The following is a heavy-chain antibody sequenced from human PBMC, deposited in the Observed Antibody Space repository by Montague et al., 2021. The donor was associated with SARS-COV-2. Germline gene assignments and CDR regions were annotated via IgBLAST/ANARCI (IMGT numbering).Heavy chain of an antibody. CDR2: INHSGST. D-gene: IGHD3-10*01. Sequence: SETLSLTCAVYGGSFSGYYWSWIRQPPGKGLEWIGEINHSGSTNYNLSLKSRVTISVDTSKNQFSLKLSSVTAADTAVYYCARRNYYGSGSYYNSGFDPWGQGTLVAVSS. V-gene: IGHV4-34*01. CDR3: ARRNYYGSGSYYNSGFDP. CDR1: GGSFSGYY. J-gene: IGHJ5*02.